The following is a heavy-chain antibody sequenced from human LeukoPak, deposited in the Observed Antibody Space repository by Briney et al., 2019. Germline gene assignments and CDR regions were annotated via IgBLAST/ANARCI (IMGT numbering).Heavy chain of an antibody. J-gene: IGHJ4*02. V-gene: IGHV3-21*01. CDR1: GFTFSSYS. CDR2: ISSSSSYI. CDR3: ARERDGYNYLGVIDY. Sequence: GGSLRLSCAASGFTFSSYSMNWVRQAPGKGLEWGSSISSSSSYIYYADSVKGRFTISRDNAKNSLYLQMNSLRAEDTAVYYCARERDGYNYLGVIDYWGQGTLVTVSS. D-gene: IGHD5-24*01.